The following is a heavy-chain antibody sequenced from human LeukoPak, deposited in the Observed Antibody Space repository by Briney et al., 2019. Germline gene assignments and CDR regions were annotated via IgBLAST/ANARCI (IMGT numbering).Heavy chain of an antibody. V-gene: IGHV1-69*01. CDR3: ARDRGYSYGWIDFDY. D-gene: IGHD5-18*01. CDR1: GGTFSSYA. CDR2: IILIFGTA. J-gene: IGHJ4*02. Sequence: SVKVSCKASGGTFSSYAISWVRQAPGQGLEWMGGIILIFGTANYAQKFQGRVTITADESTSTAYMELSSLRSEDTAVYYCARDRGYSYGWIDFDYWGQGTLVTVSS.